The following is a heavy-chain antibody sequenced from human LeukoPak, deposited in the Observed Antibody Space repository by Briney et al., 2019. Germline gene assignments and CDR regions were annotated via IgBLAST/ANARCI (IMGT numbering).Heavy chain of an antibody. CDR1: GFTFSTSG. V-gene: IGHV3-30*18. D-gene: IGHD2-15*01. Sequence: GRSLRLSCAASGFTFSTSGMHWVRQAPGKGLEWVAVISYDGSDTYYADSVQGRFTISRDNSKSTLCLQMNSLRAEDTAVYYCAKQLGYCSDGSCYFPYWGQGTLVTVSS. CDR3: AKQLGYCSDGSCYFPY. CDR2: ISYDGSDT. J-gene: IGHJ4*02.